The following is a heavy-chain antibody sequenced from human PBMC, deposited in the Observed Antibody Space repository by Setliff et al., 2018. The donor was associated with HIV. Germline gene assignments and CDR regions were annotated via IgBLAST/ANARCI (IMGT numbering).Heavy chain of an antibody. Sequence: SETLSLTCAVYSGSLTGYYWSWIRQPPGKGLEWIGEINHNGNTNYNPSLKSRVTMSVDTSKNQFFLKLSSVTAADAAVYYCARGGTSSNWFGPWGQGTLVTVSS. CDR1: SGSLTGYY. V-gene: IGHV4-34*01. D-gene: IGHD2-2*01. CDR2: INHNGNT. J-gene: IGHJ5*02. CDR3: ARGGTSSNWFGP.